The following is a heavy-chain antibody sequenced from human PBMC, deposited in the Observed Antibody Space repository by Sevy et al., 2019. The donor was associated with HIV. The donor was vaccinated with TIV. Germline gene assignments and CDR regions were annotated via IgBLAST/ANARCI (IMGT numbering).Heavy chain of an antibody. CDR2: IIPIFGTA. Sequence: ASVKVSCKASGGTFSSYAISWVRQAPGQGLEWMGGIIPIFGTANYAQKFQGRVTITADKSTITAYMELSSLRSEDTAVYYCARFGLSSSGWQAFDIWGQGTMVTVSS. J-gene: IGHJ3*02. CDR1: GGTFSSYA. D-gene: IGHD6-19*01. V-gene: IGHV1-69*06. CDR3: ARFGLSSSGWQAFDI.